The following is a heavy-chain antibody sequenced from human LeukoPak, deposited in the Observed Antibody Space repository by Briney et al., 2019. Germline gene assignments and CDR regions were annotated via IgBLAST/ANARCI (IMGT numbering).Heavy chain of an antibody. CDR2: IYYSGST. D-gene: IGHD3-10*01. Sequence: SETLSLTCTVSGGSISSYYWSWIRQPPGKGLEWIGYIYYSGSTNYNPSLKSRVTISVDTSKNQFSLKLSSVTAADTDVYYCGRGGGYGSGSYYKPNYYYSYYMDVWGKGTTVTISS. CDR1: GGSISSYY. CDR3: GRGGGYGSGSYYKPNYYYSYYMDV. V-gene: IGHV4-59*12. J-gene: IGHJ6*03.